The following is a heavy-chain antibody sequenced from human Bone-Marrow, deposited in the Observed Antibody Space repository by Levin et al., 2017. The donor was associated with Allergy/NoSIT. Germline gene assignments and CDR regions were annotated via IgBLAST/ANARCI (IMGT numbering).Heavy chain of an antibody. D-gene: IGHD1-26*01. J-gene: IGHJ4*02. CDR1: GFTFNTAW. V-gene: IGHV3-15*01. Sequence: GGSLRLSCAASGFTFNTAWMSWVRQAPGKGLEWVGRIRSITDGGTTEYAAPVRGRFTISRDDSENTLYLQMNSLKTEDTAVYYCTTLGRRDWGQGTLVTVSS. CDR2: IRSITDGGTT. CDR3: TTLGRRD.